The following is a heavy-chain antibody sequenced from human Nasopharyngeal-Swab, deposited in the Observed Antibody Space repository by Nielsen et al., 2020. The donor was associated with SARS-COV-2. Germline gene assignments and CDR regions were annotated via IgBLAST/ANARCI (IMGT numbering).Heavy chain of an antibody. CDR1: GYTFTSYG. Sequence: ASVKVSCKASGYTFTSYGISWVRQAPGQGLEWMGWISAYNGNTNYAQKLQGRVTMTTDTPTSTAYMELRSLRSDDTAVYYCAREVSYGDHRYGMDVWGQGTTVTVSS. J-gene: IGHJ6*02. V-gene: IGHV1-18*01. CDR2: ISAYNGNT. CDR3: AREVSYGDHRYGMDV. D-gene: IGHD4-17*01.